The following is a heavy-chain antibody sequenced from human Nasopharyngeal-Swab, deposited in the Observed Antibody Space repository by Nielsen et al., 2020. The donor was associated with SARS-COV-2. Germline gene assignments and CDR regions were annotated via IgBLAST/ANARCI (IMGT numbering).Heavy chain of an antibody. CDR1: GFTFSSYA. D-gene: IGHD2-15*01. J-gene: IGHJ2*01. CDR3: ARAGGSYFDL. V-gene: IGHV3-30-3*01. Sequence: GGSLRLSCAASGFTFSSYAMHWVRQAPGKGLEWVAVISYDGSNKYYADFVKGRFTISRDNSKNTLYLQMNSLRAEDTAVYYCARAGGSYFDLWGRGTLVTVSS. CDR2: ISYDGSNK.